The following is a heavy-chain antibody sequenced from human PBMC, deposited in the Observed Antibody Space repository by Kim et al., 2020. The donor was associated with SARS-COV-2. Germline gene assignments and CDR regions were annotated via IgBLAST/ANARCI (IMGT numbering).Heavy chain of an antibody. CDR2: INADNGNT. CDR1: GYTFTIFA. CDR3: ARGGSTTWIDY. D-gene: IGHD2-2*01. J-gene: IGHJ4*02. Sequence: ASVKVSCKASGYTFTIFAIHWVRQAPGQRLEWMGWINADNGNTKYSQKFQGRVTITRDTSASTAYMELTSLRSEDTAVYYCARGGSTTWIDYWGQGTLVTVSS. V-gene: IGHV1-3*01.